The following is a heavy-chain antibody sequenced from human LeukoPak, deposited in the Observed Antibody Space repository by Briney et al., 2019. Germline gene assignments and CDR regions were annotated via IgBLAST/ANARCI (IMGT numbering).Heavy chain of an antibody. V-gene: IGHV3-48*01. Sequence: GVSLRLSCAASGFIFSSYSMNWVRQAPGKGLEWISYISGGGGNIHYADSVEGRFTISRDNAKTSVYLQMNSLRAEDSAVYYCARDFNWAFDFWGQGILVIVSS. CDR1: GFIFSSYS. J-gene: IGHJ4*02. CDR2: ISGGGGNI. D-gene: IGHD1-1*01. CDR3: ARDFNWAFDF.